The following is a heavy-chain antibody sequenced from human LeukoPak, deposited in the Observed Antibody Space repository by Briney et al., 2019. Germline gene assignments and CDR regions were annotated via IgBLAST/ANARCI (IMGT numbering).Heavy chain of an antibody. D-gene: IGHD1-1*01. V-gene: IGHV3-48*01. CDR2: IDTTSATI. CDR1: GFTFTSYS. CDR3: ARALTTLTYEGY. Sequence: HPGGSLRLSCAASGFTFTSYSMNWVRQAPGKGLEWISYIDTTSATIYYADSVKGRFTISRDNAKNSLYLQMNSLRAEDTAVYYCARALTTLTYEGYWGQGTLVTVSS. J-gene: IGHJ4*02.